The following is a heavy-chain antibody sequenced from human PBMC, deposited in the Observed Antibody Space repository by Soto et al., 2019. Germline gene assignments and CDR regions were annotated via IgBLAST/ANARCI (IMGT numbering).Heavy chain of an antibody. V-gene: IGHV1-18*01. CDR3: ARDNYYDSSGDAAFDI. CDR1: GYIFTSYG. D-gene: IGHD3-22*01. Sequence: GASVKVSCKTSGYIFTSYGISWVRQAPGQGLEGMGWISTYNGNTHYAQNFQGRVTMTTDTSTSTAYMELRSLRSDDTAVYYCARDNYYDSSGDAAFDIWGQGTMVTVSS. CDR2: ISTYNGNT. J-gene: IGHJ3*02.